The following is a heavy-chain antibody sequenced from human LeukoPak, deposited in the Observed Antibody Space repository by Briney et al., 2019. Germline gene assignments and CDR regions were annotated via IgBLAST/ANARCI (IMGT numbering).Heavy chain of an antibody. V-gene: IGHV3-30*09. CDR2: TSYDGRDN. Sequence: GGSLRLSCAASGFTFSSFALHWVRQAPGKGLEWVAVTSYDGRDNYYADSVKGRFAISRDNSKNTLYLQMNSLRVDDTAVYYCASYSYGYSPSSPFDYWGQGTLVTVS. D-gene: IGHD5-18*01. J-gene: IGHJ4*02. CDR1: GFTFSSFA. CDR3: ASYSYGYSPSSPFDY.